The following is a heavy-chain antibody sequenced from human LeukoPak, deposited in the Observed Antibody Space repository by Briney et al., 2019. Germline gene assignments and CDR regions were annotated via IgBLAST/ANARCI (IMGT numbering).Heavy chain of an antibody. CDR1: GFTFSSYS. J-gene: IGHJ4*02. D-gene: IGHD6-6*01. CDR3: ARALFSRGSSSSFGY. Sequence: GGSLRLSCAASGFTFSSYSMNWVRQAPGKGLEWVSSIGSSSSYIYYADSVKGRFTISRDNAKNSLYLQMNSLRAEDTAVYYCARALFSRGSSSSFGYWGQGTLVTVSS. CDR2: IGSSSSYI. V-gene: IGHV3-21*01.